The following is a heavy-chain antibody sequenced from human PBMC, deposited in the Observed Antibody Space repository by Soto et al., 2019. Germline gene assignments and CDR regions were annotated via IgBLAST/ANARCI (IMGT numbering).Heavy chain of an antibody. CDR2: ISAYNGNT. Sequence: QVQLVQSGAEVKKPGASVKVSCKASGYTFTSYGISWVRQAPGQGLEWMGWISAYNGNTNYAQKLQGRVTMTTDTXTXXAYMELRSLRSDDTAVYYCARVHYDILTGYLWFDPWGQGTLVTVSS. D-gene: IGHD3-9*01. CDR3: ARVHYDILTGYLWFDP. CDR1: GYTFTSYG. J-gene: IGHJ5*02. V-gene: IGHV1-18*01.